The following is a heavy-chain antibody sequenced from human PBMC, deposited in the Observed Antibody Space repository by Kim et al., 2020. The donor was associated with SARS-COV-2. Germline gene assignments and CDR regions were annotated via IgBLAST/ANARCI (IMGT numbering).Heavy chain of an antibody. CDR1: GFTFSNAW. Sequence: GGSLRLSCAASGFTFSNAWMSWVRQAPGKGLEWVGRIKSKTDGGTTDYAAPVKGRFTISRDDSKNTLYLQMNSLKTEDTAVYYCTTDRKGPYVLRFLEGGFEIDPWGQGTLVTVSS. CDR3: TTDRKGPYVLRFLEGGFEIDP. J-gene: IGHJ5*02. D-gene: IGHD3-3*01. CDR2: IKSKTDGGTT. V-gene: IGHV3-15*01.